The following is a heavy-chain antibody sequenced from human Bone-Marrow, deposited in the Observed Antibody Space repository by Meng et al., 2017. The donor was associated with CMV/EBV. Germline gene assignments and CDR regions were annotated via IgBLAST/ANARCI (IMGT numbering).Heavy chain of an antibody. J-gene: IGHJ4*02. CDR1: EFSRSTSGVA. D-gene: IGHD2-21*02. CDR2: IYWHDDT. Sequence: SGPTLVKPTQTLTLSCKLPEFSRSTSGVAVAWVRQPPRTALEWRALIYWHDDTDYSQTLKSRLTITKDTAKNEVVLTLTYLDPVDTATDYCAHRVLVLLPTAIWAIDFWGPGTMVTVSS. CDR3: AHRVLVLLPTAIWAIDF. V-gene: IGHV2-5*01.